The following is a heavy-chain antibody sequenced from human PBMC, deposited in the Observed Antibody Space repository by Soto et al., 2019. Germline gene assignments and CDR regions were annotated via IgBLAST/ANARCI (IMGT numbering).Heavy chain of an antibody. J-gene: IGHJ6*02. CDR2: TSYRSKWYH. Sequence: SQTLSLTCDISGDSVSSNSAAWNWIRQSPSRGLEWLGRTSYRSKWYHDYAASVKSRMTINPDISTNQFSLQLSSVTPEDTAVYYCGRGYCTGKSCYTRMDVCGQGTTVTVSS. CDR3: GRGYCTGKSCYTRMDV. D-gene: IGHD2-2*02. CDR1: GDSVSSNSAA. V-gene: IGHV6-1*01.